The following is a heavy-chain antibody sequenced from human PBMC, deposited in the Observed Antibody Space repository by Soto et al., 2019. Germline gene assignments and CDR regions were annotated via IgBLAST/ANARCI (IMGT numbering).Heavy chain of an antibody. V-gene: IGHV3-49*04. CDR2: IRSETYGGTP. J-gene: IGHJ4*02. CDR3: TRYYYASSGYYVY. CDR1: GFNFGNYA. D-gene: IGHD3-22*01. Sequence: GGSLRLSCTGSGFNFGNYAMSWVRQAPGKGPEWVGFIRSETYGGTPDYAASLRGRFTISRDDSKSIAYLEINSLQTNDTAVYYCTRYYYASSGYYVYWGQGTLVTVSS.